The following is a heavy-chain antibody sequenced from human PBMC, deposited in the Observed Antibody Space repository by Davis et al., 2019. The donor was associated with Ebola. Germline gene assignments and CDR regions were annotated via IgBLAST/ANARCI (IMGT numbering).Heavy chain of an antibody. J-gene: IGHJ3*02. CDR1: GSTFRSYA. D-gene: IGHD6-6*01. Sequence: SLKISCAASGSTFRSYAMHWVRQAPGKGLEWVAVISYDGSNKYYADSVKGRFTISRDNSKNTLYLQMNSLRAEDTAVYYCAKGGSSSGGLGNIWGQGTMVTVSS. CDR2: ISYDGSNK. CDR3: AKGGSSSGGLGNI. V-gene: IGHV3-30*04.